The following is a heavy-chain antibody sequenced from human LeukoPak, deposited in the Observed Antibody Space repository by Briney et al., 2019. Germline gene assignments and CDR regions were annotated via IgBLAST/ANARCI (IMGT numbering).Heavy chain of an antibody. CDR1: GGSFSGYY. V-gene: IGHV4-59*10. D-gene: IGHD6-19*01. J-gene: IGHJ4*02. Sequence: SETLSLTCAVYGGSFSGYYWSWIRQPAGKGLEWIGRIYTSGSTNYNPSLKSRVTMSVDTSKNQFSLKLSSVTAADTAVYYCASESSGWYDYWGQGTLVTVSS. CDR3: ASESSGWYDY. CDR2: IYTSGST.